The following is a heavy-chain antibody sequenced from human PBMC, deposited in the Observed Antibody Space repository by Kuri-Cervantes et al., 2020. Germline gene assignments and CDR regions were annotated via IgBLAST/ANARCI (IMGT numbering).Heavy chain of an antibody. CDR1: GGSISSYY. Sequence: SETLSLTCTVSGGSISSYYWSWIRQPPGKGLEWIGYIYYSGSTNYNPSLKSRVTISVDTSKNQSSLKLSSVTAADTAVYYCARSGTAGWFDPWGQGTLVTVSS. CDR2: IYYSGST. CDR3: ARSGTAGWFDP. V-gene: IGHV4-59*01. J-gene: IGHJ5*02.